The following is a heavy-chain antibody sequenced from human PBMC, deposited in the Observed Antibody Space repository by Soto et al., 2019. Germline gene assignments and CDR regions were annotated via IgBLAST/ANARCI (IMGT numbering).Heavy chain of an antibody. Sequence: ASVKVSCKTSGYTFSNYGVTWVRQAPGQPLEWLGWISLYSDGTNYAQKFQGRVSMTTDTSTTTAYMELRSLRSDDTAVYYCARVVPGAEAWFGPWGQGTLVTVSS. J-gene: IGHJ5*02. CDR3: ARVVPGAEAWFGP. D-gene: IGHD2-2*01. CDR2: ISLYSDGT. V-gene: IGHV1-18*01. CDR1: GYTFSNYG.